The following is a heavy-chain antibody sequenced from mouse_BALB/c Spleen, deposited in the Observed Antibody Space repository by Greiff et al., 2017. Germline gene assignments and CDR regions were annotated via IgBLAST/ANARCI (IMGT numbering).Heavy chain of an antibody. CDR3: ASGACDSSSYPAGFAY. J-gene: IGHJ3*01. V-gene: IGHV3-2*02. CDR1: GYSITSDYV. D-gene: IGHD1-1*01. Sequence: EVKLMESGPGLVKPSQSLSLTCTVTGYSITSDYVWNWIRQFPGNKLEWMGYISYSGSTSYNPTLNSRISITRDTTKNQFFLPLNSVTTEDTATEYCASGACDSSSYPAGFAYWGQGTLVTVSA. CDR2: ISYSGST.